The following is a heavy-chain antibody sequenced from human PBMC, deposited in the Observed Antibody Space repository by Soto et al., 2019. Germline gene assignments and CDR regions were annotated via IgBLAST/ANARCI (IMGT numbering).Heavy chain of an antibody. CDR1: GGSLSSSSYY. V-gene: IGHV4-39*01. CDR2: IYYSGST. Sequence: QRQLQESGPGLVKPSETLSLTCTVSGGSLSSSSYYWGWIRQPPGKGLEWIGSIYYSGSTYYNPSVKSRVNISVDTSMNQSYLKLSSVTASDTALYYCAGHDSGWSGGYYCDYWGQGTLVTVSS. D-gene: IGHD6-19*01. CDR3: AGHDSGWSGGYYCDY. J-gene: IGHJ4*02.